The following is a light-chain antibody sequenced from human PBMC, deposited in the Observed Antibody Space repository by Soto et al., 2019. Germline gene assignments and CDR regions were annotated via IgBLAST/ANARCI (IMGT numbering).Light chain of an antibody. J-gene: IGKJ2*01. Sequence: EIVLTQSPDTLSLSPGERATLSCRASQSVRSNYLAWYQQKPGQAPRFLIYDASSRATGIPDRFSGSGSGTDFTLTITSLQSEDFAVYYCQHYNNWPYTFGQGTKLEIK. CDR1: QSVRSNY. CDR3: QHYNNWPYT. CDR2: DAS. V-gene: IGKV3D-20*02.